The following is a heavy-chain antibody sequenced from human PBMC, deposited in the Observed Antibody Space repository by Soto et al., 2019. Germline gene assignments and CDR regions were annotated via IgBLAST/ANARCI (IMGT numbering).Heavy chain of an antibody. CDR1: GGSISSSSYY. Sequence: SETLSLTCTVSGGSISSSSYYWGWIRQPPGKGLEWIGSIYYSGSTYYNPSLKSRVTISVDTSKNQFSLKLSSVTAADTAVYYCARLARIAVAGQGGDYWGQGTLVTVSS. CDR2: IYYSGST. D-gene: IGHD6-19*01. CDR3: ARLARIAVAGQGGDY. J-gene: IGHJ4*02. V-gene: IGHV4-39*01.